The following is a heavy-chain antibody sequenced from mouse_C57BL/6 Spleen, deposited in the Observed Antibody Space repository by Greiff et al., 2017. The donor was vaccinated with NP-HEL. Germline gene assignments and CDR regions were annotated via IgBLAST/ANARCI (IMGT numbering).Heavy chain of an antibody. D-gene: IGHD3-2*02. V-gene: IGHV5-4*03. J-gene: IGHJ2*01. Sequence: EVKLMESGGGLVKPGGSLKLSCAASGFTFSSYAMSWVRQTPEKRLEWVATISDGGSYTYYPDNVKGRFTISRDNAKNNLYLQMSHLKSEDTAMYYCASLIDSSGLSFDYWGQGTTLTVSS. CDR1: GFTFSSYA. CDR3: ASLIDSSGLSFDY. CDR2: ISDGGSYT.